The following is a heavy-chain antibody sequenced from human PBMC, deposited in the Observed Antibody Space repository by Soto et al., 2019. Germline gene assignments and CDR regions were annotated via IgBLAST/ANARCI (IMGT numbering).Heavy chain of an antibody. V-gene: IGHV1-18*04. Sequence: ASVKVSCKASGYTFTSYGISWVRQAPGQGLEWMGWISAYNGNTNYAQKLQGRVTMTTDTSTSTAYMELRSLRSDDTAVYYCARHITIFGVVKFQAFDIWGQGTMVTVSS. D-gene: IGHD3-3*01. CDR1: GYTFTSYG. CDR2: ISAYNGNT. J-gene: IGHJ3*02. CDR3: ARHITIFGVVKFQAFDI.